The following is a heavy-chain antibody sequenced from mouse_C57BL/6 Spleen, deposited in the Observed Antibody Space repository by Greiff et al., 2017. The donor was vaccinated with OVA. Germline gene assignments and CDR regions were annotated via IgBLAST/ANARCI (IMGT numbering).Heavy chain of an antibody. J-gene: IGHJ1*03. CDR3: ARRAFYSGSREGYFDV. V-gene: IGHV8-12*01. CDR1: GFSLSTSGMG. CDR2: IYWDADK. D-gene: IGHD1-1*01. Sequence: QVTLKVSGPGILQSSQTLSLTCSFSGFSLSTSGMGVSWIRQPSGKCLEWLAHIYWDADKRYNPSLKCRLTISKDTTRNQVCLKSTSVDTADTATYYCARRAFYSGSREGYFDVWGTGTTVTVSS.